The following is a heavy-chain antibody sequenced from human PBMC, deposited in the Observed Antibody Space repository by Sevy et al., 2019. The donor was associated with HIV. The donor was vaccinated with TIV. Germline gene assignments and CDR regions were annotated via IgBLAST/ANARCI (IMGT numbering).Heavy chain of an antibody. V-gene: IGHV3-21*01. D-gene: IGHD2-15*01. CDR2: INAISSNI. CDR3: AGYLFSGGKAVSGY. Sequence: GGSLRLSCAASGFTFSSYAMNWVRQAPGKGLEWVSSINAISSNIYYADSVKGRFTISRDNAENSLYLQMNSVRAEDTGVYYCAGYLFSGGKAVSGYCGQGTLVTVSS. J-gene: IGHJ4*02. CDR1: GFTFSSYA.